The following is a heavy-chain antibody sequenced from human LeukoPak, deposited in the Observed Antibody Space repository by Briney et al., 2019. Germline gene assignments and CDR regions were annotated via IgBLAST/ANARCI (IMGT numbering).Heavy chain of an antibody. CDR1: GFTFSSDA. CDR3: AKDLIAAAGAPFDY. CDR2: ISGSGGST. D-gene: IGHD6-13*01. J-gene: IGHJ4*02. Sequence: PGGSLRLSCAASGFTFSSDAMSWVRQAPGKGLEWVSAISGSGGSTYYADSVKGRCTISRDNSKNTLYLQMNSLRAEDTAVYYCAKDLIAAAGAPFDYWGQGTLVTVSS. V-gene: IGHV3-23*01.